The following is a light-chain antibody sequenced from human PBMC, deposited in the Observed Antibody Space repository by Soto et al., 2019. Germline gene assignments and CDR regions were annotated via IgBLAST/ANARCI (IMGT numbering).Light chain of an antibody. CDR1: QSISSW. CDR3: XXXXXYPYT. CDR2: KAS. V-gene: IGKV1-5*03. J-gene: IGKJ2*01. Sequence: DIPMTQSPSTLSASVGDRVTITCRASQSISSWLAWYQQKPGKAPNLLIYKASTLESGVPSRFSGSGSGTEFTLTISSLQPXXXXXXXXXXXXXYPYTFGQGTKLEIK.